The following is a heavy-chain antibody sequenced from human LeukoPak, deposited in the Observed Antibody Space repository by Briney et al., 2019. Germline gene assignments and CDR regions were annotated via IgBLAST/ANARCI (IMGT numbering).Heavy chain of an antibody. Sequence: PGGSLRLSCAASGFTFSNAGMSWFRQAPGKGLEWVGRIKSKTDGGTTDYAAPVKGRFTISRDDSKNTLYLQMNSLKTEDTAVYYCTTSAVLLWFGELAPPDIWGQGTMVTVSS. V-gene: IGHV3-15*01. D-gene: IGHD3-10*01. CDR2: IKSKTDGGTT. J-gene: IGHJ3*02. CDR1: GFTFSNAG. CDR3: TTSAVLLWFGELAPPDI.